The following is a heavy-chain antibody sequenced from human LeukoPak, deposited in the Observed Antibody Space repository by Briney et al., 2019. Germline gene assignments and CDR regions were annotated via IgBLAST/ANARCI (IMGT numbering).Heavy chain of an antibody. CDR3: AKELEPQRSTSFDY. V-gene: IGHV3-30*18. Sequence: PGGSLRLSCAASGFTFSSYGMHWVRQAPGKGLEWVAVISYDGSNKYYADSVKGRFTISRDNSKNTLFLQMNSLRTEDTAVYSCAKELEPQRSTSFDYWGQGTLVTVSS. CDR2: ISYDGSNK. J-gene: IGHJ4*02. CDR1: GFTFSSYG. D-gene: IGHD2-2*01.